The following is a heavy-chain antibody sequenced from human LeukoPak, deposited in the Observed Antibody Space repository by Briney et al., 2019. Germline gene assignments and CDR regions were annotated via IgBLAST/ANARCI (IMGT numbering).Heavy chain of an antibody. CDR2: INSDGSST. J-gene: IGHJ1*01. CDR3: AREECSGGSCYQYFQH. D-gene: IGHD2-15*01. V-gene: IGHV3-74*01. Sequence: AGGSLRLSCAASGFTFSSYWMHWVRQAPGKGLVWVSRINSDGSSTSYADSVKGRFTISRDNAKNTLYLQMNSLRAEDTAVYYCAREECSGGSCYQYFQHWGQGTLVTVSS. CDR1: GFTFSSYW.